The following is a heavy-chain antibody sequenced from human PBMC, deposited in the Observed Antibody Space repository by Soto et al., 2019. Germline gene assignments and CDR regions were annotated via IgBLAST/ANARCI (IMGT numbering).Heavy chain of an antibody. CDR3: ARVVPGTLPQDTYNWFDP. CDR2: MNPNSGNT. CDR1: GYTFTTYD. V-gene: IGHV1-8*01. D-gene: IGHD2-21*02. J-gene: IGHJ5*02. Sequence: QVQLVQSGAEVKKPGASVKVSCKASGYTFTTYDINWVRQATGRGLEWVGWMNPNSGNTGYAQKFQGRVTMTRNTSISTAYMELSSLRSEDTAVYYCARVVPGTLPQDTYNWFDPWGQGTPVTVSS.